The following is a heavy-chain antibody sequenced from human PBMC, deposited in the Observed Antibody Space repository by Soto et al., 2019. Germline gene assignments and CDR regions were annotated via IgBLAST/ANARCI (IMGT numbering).Heavy chain of an antibody. D-gene: IGHD3-22*01. J-gene: IGHJ4*02. CDR3: AKGFSSGYDAFDY. Sequence: PGGSLRLSCAASGFTFSSYAMPWVRPAPGKGLEWVSSISGSGGDTYYAVSVKGRFTISRDISKNILYLQMNCLRAEDTAVYYCAKGFSSGYDAFDYWGQGT. CDR2: ISGSGGDT. V-gene: IGHV3-23*01. CDR1: GFTFSSYA.